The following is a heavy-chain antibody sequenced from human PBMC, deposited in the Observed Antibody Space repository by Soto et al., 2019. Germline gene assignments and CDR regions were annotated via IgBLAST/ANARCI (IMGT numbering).Heavy chain of an antibody. CDR2: IYWDDVK. Sequence: QITLKESGPTLVKPTQTLTLTCTFSGFSLSTSGVGVGWIRQPPGKALEWLALIYWDDVKRYSPSLKSRLTSPKNTSKNQVVLTMTTMDAVGTATFYCAHRLAYLDYWGQGTLVTVSS. CDR1: GFSLSTSGVG. CDR3: AHRLAYLDY. V-gene: IGHV2-5*02. J-gene: IGHJ4*02.